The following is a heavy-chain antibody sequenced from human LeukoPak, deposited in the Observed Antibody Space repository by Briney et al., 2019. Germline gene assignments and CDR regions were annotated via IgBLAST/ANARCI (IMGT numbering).Heavy chain of an antibody. D-gene: IGHD6-19*01. CDR1: GFTFSSYA. J-gene: IGHJ4*02. CDR2: ISGSGGST. V-gene: IGHV3-23*01. Sequence: GGSLRLSCAAAGFTFSSYAMSWVRQAPGKGLEWVSAISGSGGSTYYADSVKGRFTISRDNSKNTLYLQMNSLRAEDTAVYYCAKVIAMAGTPFDYWGQGTLVTVSS. CDR3: AKVIAMAGTPFDY.